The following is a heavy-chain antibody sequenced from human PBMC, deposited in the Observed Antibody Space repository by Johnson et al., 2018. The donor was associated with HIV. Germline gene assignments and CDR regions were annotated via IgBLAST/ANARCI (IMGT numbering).Heavy chain of an antibody. CDR1: GFTFNDFG. Sequence: VQLVESGGGVVRPGGSLRLSCAASGFTFNDFGMSWVRQVPGKGLEWVCGINWNGGSPVYVDSVKGRFTISRDNAKKSLYLQMNSLKVEDAALYYCSRAFGSGGYSSGWYLGLGPFDIWGQGAMVTVSS. V-gene: IGHV3-20*04. CDR3: SRAFGSGGYSSGWYLGLGPFDI. J-gene: IGHJ3*02. CDR2: INWNGGSP. D-gene: IGHD6-13*01.